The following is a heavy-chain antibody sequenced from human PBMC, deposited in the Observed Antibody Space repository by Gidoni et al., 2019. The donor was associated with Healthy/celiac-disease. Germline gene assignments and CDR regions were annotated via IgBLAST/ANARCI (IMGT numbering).Heavy chain of an antibody. CDR3: TAPLTTTALDY. D-gene: IGHD4-4*01. CDR2: IKSKTDGGTT. J-gene: IGHJ4*02. Sequence: EVQLGESGGGLIKPGGSRGLSCAASGFTFSNAWMSWVRQAPGKGLQWVGRIKSKTDGGTTDCAAPVKGRFTISRDDSKNTLYLQMNILKTEDTAVYYCTAPLTTTALDYWGQGTLVTVSS. V-gene: IGHV3-15*01. CDR1: GFTFSNAW.